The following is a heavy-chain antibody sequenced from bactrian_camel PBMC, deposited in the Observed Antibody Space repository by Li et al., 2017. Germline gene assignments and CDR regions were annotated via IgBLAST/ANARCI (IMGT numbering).Heavy chain of an antibody. Sequence: VQLVESGGGSVQAGGSLRLSCVVTGYTYSSYCFAYFRQAAGKEREGIAFIDDQRIYYADSVKGRFTISPGNATNTVSLQMNSLKPEDTAMYYCAADRMACLRPSVQLEAYNFWGQGTQVTVS. CDR2: IDDQRI. CDR3: AADRMACLRPSVQLEAYNF. J-gene: IGHJ4*01. CDR1: GYTYSSYC. V-gene: IGHV3-3*01.